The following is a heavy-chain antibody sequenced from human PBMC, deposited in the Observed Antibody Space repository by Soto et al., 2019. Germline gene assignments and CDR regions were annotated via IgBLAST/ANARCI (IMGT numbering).Heavy chain of an antibody. CDR2: ISSNGENT. CDR1: RFTSGYHA. Sequence: GGSLRPSCAASRFTSGYHAMNWVRQAPGKGLEWVSTISSNGENTHYADSVKGRFIISSDNSNNTVALHMDSLRVEDTAIYSCVSWVSAHFDSWGQGTLVTVSS. D-gene: IGHD6-13*01. J-gene: IGHJ4*01. CDR3: VSWVSAHFDS. V-gene: IGHV3-23*01.